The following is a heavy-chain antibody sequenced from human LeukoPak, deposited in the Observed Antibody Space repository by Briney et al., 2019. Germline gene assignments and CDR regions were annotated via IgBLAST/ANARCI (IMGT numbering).Heavy chain of an antibody. CDR3: VKDRNDYVWGTYPDY. CDR1: GFTFSSYA. CDR2: ISGSGGST. J-gene: IGHJ4*02. Sequence: GGSLRLSCAASGFTFSSYAMTWVRQAPGKGLEWVSAISGSGGSTCYADSVKGRFIISRDNSKNTLYLQMNSLRAEDTAVYYCVKDRNDYVWGTYPDYWGQGTLVTVSS. D-gene: IGHD3-16*02. V-gene: IGHV3-23*01.